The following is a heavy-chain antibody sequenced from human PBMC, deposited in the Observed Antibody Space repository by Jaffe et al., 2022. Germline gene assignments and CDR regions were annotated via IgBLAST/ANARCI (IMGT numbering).Heavy chain of an antibody. J-gene: IGHJ1*01. D-gene: IGHD3-22*01. CDR2: INPNSGGT. CDR3: ARGGYYYDSSGEEYFQH. CDR1: GYTFTGYY. V-gene: IGHV1-2*02. Sequence: QVQLVQSGAEVKKPGASVKVSCKASGYTFTGYYMHWVRQAPGQGLEWMGWINPNSGGTNYAQKFQGRVTMTRDTSISTAYMELSRLRSDDTAVYYCARGGYYYDSSGEEYFQHWGQGTLVTVSS.